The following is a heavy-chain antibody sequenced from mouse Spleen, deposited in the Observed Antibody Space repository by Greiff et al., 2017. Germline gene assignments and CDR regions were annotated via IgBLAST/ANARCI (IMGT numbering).Heavy chain of an antibody. D-gene: IGHD2-4*01. V-gene: IGHV5-9-1*01. CDR2: ISSGGSYT. CDR1: GFTFSSYA. Sequence: EVMLVESGGGLVKPGGSLKLSCAASGFTFSSYAMSWVRQTPEKRLEWVATISSGGSYTYYPDSVKGRFTISRDNAKNTLYLQMSSLRSEDTAMYYCARHLYYDYDYWGQGTTLTVSS. CDR3: ARHLYYDYDY. J-gene: IGHJ2*01.